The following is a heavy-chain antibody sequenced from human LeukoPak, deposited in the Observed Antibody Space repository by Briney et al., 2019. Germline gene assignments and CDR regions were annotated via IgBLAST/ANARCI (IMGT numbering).Heavy chain of an antibody. V-gene: IGHV3-30*04. CDR2: ISDDGSNK. Sequence: GRSLRLSCAASGFSFTNYSVHWVRQAPGKGLEWVALISDDGSNKYYADSVKGRFTISRDNAKNTLYLQMSSLRSEDTAVYYCARTYGSSADAFDIWGKGQWSPSLQ. CDR3: ARTYGSSADAFDI. D-gene: IGHD6-6*01. CDR1: GFSFTNYS. J-gene: IGHJ3*02.